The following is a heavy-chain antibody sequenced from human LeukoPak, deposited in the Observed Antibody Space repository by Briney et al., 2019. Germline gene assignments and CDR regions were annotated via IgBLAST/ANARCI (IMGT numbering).Heavy chain of an antibody. CDR1: GFTFSSYA. V-gene: IGHV3-30-3*01. D-gene: IGHD6-13*01. CDR3: ARELYSSPPLIYYYGMDV. J-gene: IGHJ6*02. CDR2: ILYDGSNK. Sequence: GSLKLSCAASGFTFSSYAIHWVRQAPGKGLEWVAVILYDGSNKYYADSVKGRFTISRDNSKNTLYLQMNSLRAEDTAVYYCARELYSSPPLIYYYGMDVWGQGTTVTVSS.